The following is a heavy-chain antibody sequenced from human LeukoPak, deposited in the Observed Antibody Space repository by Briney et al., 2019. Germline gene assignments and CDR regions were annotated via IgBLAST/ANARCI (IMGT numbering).Heavy chain of an antibody. J-gene: IGHJ4*02. CDR3: SKARSSGWSFHGY. V-gene: IGHV3-23*01. D-gene: IGHD6-19*01. CDR2: ISSTGERT. CDR1: GFTFTSDA. Sequence: GGSLRLSCAASGFTFTSDAMGWVRQAPGKGLEWVSLISSTGERTLYADSVKGRFTISRGISENTLYLQMSSLRAEDTAIYYCSKARSSGWSFHGYWGQGTLVTVS.